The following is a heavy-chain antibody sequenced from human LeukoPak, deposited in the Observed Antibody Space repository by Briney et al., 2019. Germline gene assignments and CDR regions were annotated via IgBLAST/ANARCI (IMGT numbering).Heavy chain of an antibody. CDR1: GFTSSSYV. CDR2: ISGSGGST. V-gene: IGHV3-23*01. CDR3: ALGLRYCSSTSCYPYAFDI. D-gene: IGHD2-2*01. J-gene: IGHJ3*02. Sequence: PGGSLRLSCVASGFTSSSYVMSWVRQAPGKGVEWVSGISGSGGSTYYADSVKGRFTISRDNSKNTLYVQMNSLRAEDTAVYYCALGLRYCSSTSCYPYAFDIWGQGTMVTVSS.